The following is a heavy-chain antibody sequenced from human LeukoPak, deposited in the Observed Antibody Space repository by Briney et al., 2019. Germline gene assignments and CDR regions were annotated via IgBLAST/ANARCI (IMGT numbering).Heavy chain of an antibody. J-gene: IGHJ2*01. V-gene: IGHV4-38-2*01. CDR2: IYHSGST. Sequence: SETLSLTCAVPGYSISSGYYWGWIRQPPGKGLEWIGSIYHSGSTYYNPSLKSRVTISVDTSKNQFSLKLSSVTAADTAVYYCARNAGATVTTLFDLWGRGTLVTVSS. CDR1: GYSISSGYY. CDR3: ARNAGATVTTLFDL. D-gene: IGHD4-17*01.